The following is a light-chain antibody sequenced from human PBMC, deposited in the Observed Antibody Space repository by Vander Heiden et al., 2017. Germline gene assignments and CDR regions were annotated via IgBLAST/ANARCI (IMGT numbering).Light chain of an antibody. V-gene: IGKV3-15*01. CDR2: GAS. J-gene: IGKJ5*01. Sequence: HPPATLSVSPGERATLSCRASQSVSSNLAWYQHKPGQAPRLLMYGASTRATGIPARFSGSGSGTEFTLTISSLQSEDFAVYYCQQYNKWPLTFGQGTRLEI. CDR3: QQYNKWPLT. CDR1: QSVSSN.